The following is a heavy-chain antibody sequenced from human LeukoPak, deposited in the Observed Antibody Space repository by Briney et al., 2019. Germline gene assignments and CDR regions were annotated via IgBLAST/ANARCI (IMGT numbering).Heavy chain of an antibody. CDR1: GFTFSSYA. CDR2: ISGSGGST. Sequence: PGGSLRLSCAASGFTFSSYAMSWVRQAPGKGLEWVPGISGSGGSTYYADSVKGRFTISRDFSKNTLHLQMNSLRAEDTAVYYCAKDLTVTITYGFDVWGQGTTVTVSS. J-gene: IGHJ6*02. V-gene: IGHV3-23*01. CDR3: AKDLTVTITYGFDV. D-gene: IGHD4-17*01.